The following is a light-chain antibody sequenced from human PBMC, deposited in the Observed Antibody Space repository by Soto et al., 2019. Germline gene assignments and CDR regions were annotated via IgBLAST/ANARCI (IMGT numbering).Light chain of an antibody. J-gene: IGKJ2*01. CDR1: QNVSSY. CDR2: DAS. V-gene: IGKV3-11*01. Sequence: EIVLTQSPATLSLSPGERATLSCRASQNVSSYLAWYQQKPGQAPRLLIYDASNRATGIPARFSGSGSGTGFTLTISSLEPEDFEDYYYQQRSNWPYAFDQGTQLEIK. CDR3: QQRSNWPYA.